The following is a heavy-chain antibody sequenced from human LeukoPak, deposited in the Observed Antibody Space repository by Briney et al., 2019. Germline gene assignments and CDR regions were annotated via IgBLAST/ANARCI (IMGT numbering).Heavy chain of an antibody. V-gene: IGHV1-2*02. CDR3: ARMWFGESVSHFDY. CDR2: INPNSGGT. D-gene: IGHD3-10*01. J-gene: IGHJ4*02. Sequence: ASVKVSCKASGYTFTGYYMHWVRQAPGQGLEWMGWINPNSGGTNYAQKFQGRVTMTRDTSISTAYMVLSRLRSDDTAVYYCARMWFGESVSHFDYWGQGTLVTVSS. CDR1: GYTFTGYY.